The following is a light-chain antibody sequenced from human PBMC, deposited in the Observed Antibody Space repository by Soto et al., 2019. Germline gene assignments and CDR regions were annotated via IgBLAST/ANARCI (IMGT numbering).Light chain of an antibody. J-gene: IGKJ4*01. V-gene: IGKV1-8*01. CDR1: QGISSY. Sequence: AIRITQSPSSLSASTGDRVTITCRASQGISSYLAWYQQKPGKAPKLLIYAASTLQSGVPSRFSGGGSGTDFTLTISSLQPEDFAVYYCMQRKEFPVTFGGGTKVDIK. CDR3: MQRKEFPVT. CDR2: AAS.